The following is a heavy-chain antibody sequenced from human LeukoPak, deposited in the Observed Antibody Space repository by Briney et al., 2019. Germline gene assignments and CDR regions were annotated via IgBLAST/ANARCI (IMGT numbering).Heavy chain of an antibody. CDR1: GGSISSSSYY. V-gene: IGHV4-39*01. D-gene: IGHD6-13*01. J-gene: IGHJ4*02. CDR3: ARSKAAAGTLLGY. CDR2: IYYSAST. Sequence: SETLSLTCTVSGGSISSSSYYWGWIRQPPGKGLEWIGSIYYSASTYYNPSLKSRVTISVDTSKNQFSLKLSSVTAADTAVYYCARSKAAAGTLLGYWGQGTLVTVSS.